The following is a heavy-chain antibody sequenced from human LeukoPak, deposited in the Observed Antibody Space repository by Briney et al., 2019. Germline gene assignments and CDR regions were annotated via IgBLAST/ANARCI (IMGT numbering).Heavy chain of an antibody. J-gene: IGHJ3*02. Sequence: PGGSLRLSCAASGFTFSSYGMHWVRQAPGKGLEWVAVISYDGSNKYYADSVKGRFTISRDNSKNTLYLQMNSLRAEDTAVYYCAKLTGTSNDYGGTINPPFDIWGRGTMVTVSS. CDR3: AKLTGTSNDYGGTINPPFDI. CDR2: ISYDGSNK. CDR1: GFTFSSYG. V-gene: IGHV3-30*18. D-gene: IGHD4-23*01.